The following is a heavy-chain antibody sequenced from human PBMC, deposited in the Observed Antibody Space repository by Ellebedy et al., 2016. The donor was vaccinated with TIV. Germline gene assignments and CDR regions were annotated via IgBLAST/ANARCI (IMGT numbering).Heavy chain of an antibody. CDR1: GGSSSSSSYY. J-gene: IGHJ5*02. D-gene: IGHD4-17*01. CDR3: ARVLLDNDYGDYGWFDP. CDR2: FSYSGNT. Sequence: SETLSLTCTVSGGSSSSSSYYWGWIRQPPGKGLEWIGSFSYSGNTYYNSSLKSRVTISVDTSKNQFSLKLSSVTAADTAVYYCARVLLDNDYGDYGWFDPWGQGTLVTVSS. V-gene: IGHV4-39*01.